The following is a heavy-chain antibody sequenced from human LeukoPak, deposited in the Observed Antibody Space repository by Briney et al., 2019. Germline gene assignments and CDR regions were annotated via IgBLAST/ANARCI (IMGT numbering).Heavy chain of an antibody. J-gene: IGHJ1*01. CDR2: IYGNSKKT. D-gene: IGHD1-14*01. CDR3: VQSELRPFKAFD. V-gene: IGHV3-23*01. CDR1: GFTFSNYA. Sequence: GGSLRLSCGAAGFTFSNYAMTWVRQAPGKGLGWVSSIYGNSKKTFYADSVKGRFTISRDNAKNTLYLQMNSLRAEDTAVYYCVQSELRPFKAFDWGQGTQVTVSS.